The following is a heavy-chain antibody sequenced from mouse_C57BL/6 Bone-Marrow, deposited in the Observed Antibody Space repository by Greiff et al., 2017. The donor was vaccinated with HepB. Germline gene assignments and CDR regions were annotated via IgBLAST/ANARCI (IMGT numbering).Heavy chain of an antibody. J-gene: IGHJ4*01. V-gene: IGHV1-81*01. CDR3: ARSFITTVERVCYAMDY. CDR1: GYTFTSYG. Sequence: VQLKESGAELARPGASVKLSCQASGYTFTSYGISWVKQRTGQGLEWIGEIYPRSGNTYYNEKFKGKATLTADKSSSTAYMELRSLTSEDSAVYFCARSFITTVERVCYAMDYWGQGTSVTVSS. CDR2: IYPRSGNT. D-gene: IGHD1-1*01.